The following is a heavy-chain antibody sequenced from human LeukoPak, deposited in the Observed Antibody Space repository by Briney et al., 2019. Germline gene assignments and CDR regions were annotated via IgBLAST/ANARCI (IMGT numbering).Heavy chain of an antibody. Sequence: GGSLRLSCAASGFTFSSYAMSWVRQAPGKGLEWVAFKRYDGSATYYADSVKGRFTISRDNSNSMLYLQMNSLRAEDTGVYYCAREHPYYYDSSGTALMAEIKYYFDSWGQGTLVTVSS. D-gene: IGHD3-22*01. V-gene: IGHV3-30*02. J-gene: IGHJ4*02. CDR1: GFTFSSYA. CDR3: AREHPYYYDSSGTALMAEIKYYFDS. CDR2: KRYDGSAT.